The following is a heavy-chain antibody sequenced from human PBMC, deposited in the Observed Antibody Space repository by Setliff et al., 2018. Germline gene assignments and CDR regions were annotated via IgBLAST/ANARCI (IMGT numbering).Heavy chain of an antibody. CDR3: ARTGTYRYFDY. Sequence: SETLSLTCTVSGASINSGTYYWAWIRQPPGKGLEWIGRIHYSGTTYYNASLKSRVTMSVDTSKNQFSLNLSSVTAADTAVYYCARTGTYRYFDYWGQGALGTVSS. D-gene: IGHD1-26*01. J-gene: IGHJ4*02. V-gene: IGHV4-39*01. CDR1: GASINSGTYY. CDR2: IHYSGTT.